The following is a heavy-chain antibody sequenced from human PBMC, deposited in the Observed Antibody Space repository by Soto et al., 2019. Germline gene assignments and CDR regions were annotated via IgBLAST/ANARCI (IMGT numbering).Heavy chain of an antibody. CDR3: ARDQRITIFGVVRGGYYGMDV. Sequence: GGSLRLSCAASGFTVSSNYMNWVRQAPGKGLEWVSVIYSGGSTYYADSVKGRFTISRDNSKNTLYLQMNSLRAEDTAVYYCARDQRITIFGVVRGGYYGMDVWGQGTTVTVSS. D-gene: IGHD3-3*01. CDR2: IYSGGST. V-gene: IGHV3-53*01. J-gene: IGHJ6*02. CDR1: GFTVSSNY.